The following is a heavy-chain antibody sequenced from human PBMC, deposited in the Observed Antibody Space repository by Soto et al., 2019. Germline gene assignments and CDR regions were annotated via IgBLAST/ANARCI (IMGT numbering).Heavy chain of an antibody. Sequence: EVQLLESGGGLIQPGGSLRLSCAASGFTVSSNYMSWVRQAPGKGLEWVSVIYSGGSTYYADSVNGRFTISRDNSKNTLYLQMNSLRAEDTAVYYCARDRVESGYPEYFQHWGQGTLVTVSS. CDR2: IYSGGST. D-gene: IGHD3-22*01. CDR1: GFTVSSNY. CDR3: ARDRVESGYPEYFQH. J-gene: IGHJ1*01. V-gene: IGHV3-53*01.